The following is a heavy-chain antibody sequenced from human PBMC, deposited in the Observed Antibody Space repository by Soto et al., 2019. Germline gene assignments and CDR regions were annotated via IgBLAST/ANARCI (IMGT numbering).Heavy chain of an antibody. CDR3: ARSLPGTYGAFDL. J-gene: IGHJ3*01. CDR2: ISGDGSGT. Sequence: GGSLRLSCAASEFTFRSYWMHWVRQSPGEGLVWVSRISGDGSGTTYADSVRGRFTISRDNAKNTVYLQMDSLRAEDTAVYYCARSLPGTYGAFDLWGQGTMVTVSS. V-gene: IGHV3-74*01. CDR1: EFTFRSYW. D-gene: IGHD1-7*01.